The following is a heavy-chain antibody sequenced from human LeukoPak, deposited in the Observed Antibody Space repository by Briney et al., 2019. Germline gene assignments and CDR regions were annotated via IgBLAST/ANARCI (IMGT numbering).Heavy chain of an antibody. Sequence: SQTLSLTCTVSGGSISSGGYYWSWIRQHPGKGLEWIGYIYYSGSTYYNPSLKSRVTISVDTSKNQFSLKPSSVTAADTAVYYCARGSGSYFGNFDYWGQGTLVTVSS. CDR2: IYYSGST. CDR3: ARGSGSYFGNFDY. V-gene: IGHV4-31*03. CDR1: GGSISSGGYY. D-gene: IGHD1-26*01. J-gene: IGHJ4*02.